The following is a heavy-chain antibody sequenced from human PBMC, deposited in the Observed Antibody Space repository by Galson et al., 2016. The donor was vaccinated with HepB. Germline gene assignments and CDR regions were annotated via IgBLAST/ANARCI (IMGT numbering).Heavy chain of an antibody. CDR3: AKDPGRDGGMDV. CDR2: VWFDETTK. V-gene: IGHV3-33*06. CDR1: GFTFEKYG. Sequence: SLRLSCAVSGFTFEKYGVHWVRQAPGKGLDWVAVVWFDETTKYYADPVKGRFTISRDNSKNTVYLHMNSLRAEDTAVYYCAKDPGRDGGMDVWGHGTTVTV. D-gene: IGHD5-24*01. J-gene: IGHJ6*02.